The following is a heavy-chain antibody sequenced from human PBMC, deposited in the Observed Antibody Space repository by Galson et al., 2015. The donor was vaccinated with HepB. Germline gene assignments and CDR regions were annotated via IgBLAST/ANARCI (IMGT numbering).Heavy chain of an antibody. D-gene: IGHD3-3*01. CDR1: GFTFKNYW. CDR2: IKQDGSEK. J-gene: IGHJ4*02. CDR3: TIDSSYDDFRSGYSAFDY. V-gene: IGHV3-7*01. Sequence: SLRLSCAASGFTFKNYWMTWVRQAPGKGLEWVANIKQDGSEKYYVDSVKGRFTISRDNAKNSLYLQMNSLRAEDTAVYYCTIDSSYDDFRSGYSAFDYWGQGTLVTVSS.